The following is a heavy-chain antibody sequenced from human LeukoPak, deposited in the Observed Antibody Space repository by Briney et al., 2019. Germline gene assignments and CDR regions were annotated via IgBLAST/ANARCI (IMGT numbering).Heavy chain of an antibody. J-gene: IGHJ4*02. CDR1: GFTFSSHS. CDR2: IGSSSSYI. CDR3: ARESGDDYVWGTYPDY. V-gene: IGHV3-21*01. D-gene: IGHD3-16*01. Sequence: GGSVRLSCAASGFTFSSHSMSWVRQAPGKGLEWVSSIGSSSSYIYYADSVKGRFTISRDNAKNSLYLQTNSLRAEDTAVYYCARESGDDYVWGTYPDYWGQGTLVTVSS.